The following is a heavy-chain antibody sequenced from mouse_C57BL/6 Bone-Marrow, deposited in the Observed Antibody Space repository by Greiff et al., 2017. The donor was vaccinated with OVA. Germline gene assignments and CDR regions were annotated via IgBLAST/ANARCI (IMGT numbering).Heavy chain of an antibody. D-gene: IGHD2-4*01. CDR2: INPYNGGT. Sequence: EVQLQQSGPVLVKPGASVKMSCKASGYTFTDYYMNWVKQSHGKSLEWIGVINPYNGGTSYNQKFKGKATLTVDKSSSTAHMELNSLTSEDSAVYYCARGDDYDGCAYWGQGTLVTVSA. V-gene: IGHV1-19*01. CDR1: GYTFTDYY. J-gene: IGHJ3*01. CDR3: ARGDDYDGCAY.